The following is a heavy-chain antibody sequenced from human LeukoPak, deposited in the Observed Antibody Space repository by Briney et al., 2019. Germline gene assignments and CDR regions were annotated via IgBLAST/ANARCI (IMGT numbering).Heavy chain of an antibody. Sequence: SVKVSCKASGGTFSSYAISWVRQAPGQGLEWMGGIIPIFGTANYAQKFQGRVTMTRDTSTSTVYMELSSLRSEDTAVYYCARQRGGQYEDGFDIWGQGTMVTVSS. V-gene: IGHV1-69*05. CDR1: GGTFSSYA. J-gene: IGHJ3*02. CDR2: IIPIFGTA. D-gene: IGHD2-8*01. CDR3: ARQRGGQYEDGFDI.